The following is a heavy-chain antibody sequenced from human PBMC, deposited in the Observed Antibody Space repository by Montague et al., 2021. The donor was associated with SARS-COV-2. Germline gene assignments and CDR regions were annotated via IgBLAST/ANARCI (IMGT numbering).Heavy chain of an antibody. CDR1: GDSDAGKEPR. CDR3: ARTSASSDY. Sequence: CAISGDSDAGKEPRRRSKKHTSERTHASRITTYDRNKWYNDYAVSVKSRITINPDTSKNQISLQLNSVTPEDTAVYYCARTSASSDYWGQGTLVTVSS. D-gene: IGHD1-26*01. V-gene: IGHV6-1*01. CDR2: TYDRNKWYN. J-gene: IGHJ4*02.